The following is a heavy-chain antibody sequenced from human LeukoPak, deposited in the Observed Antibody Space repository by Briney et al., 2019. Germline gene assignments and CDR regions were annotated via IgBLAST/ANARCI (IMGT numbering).Heavy chain of an antibody. CDR3: AREGRVSGYDFDC. D-gene: IGHD5-12*01. CDR2: INSDGSSI. Sequence: GGALRLSCAASGFTFSSYWMHWFRHAPGKGRVWVSRINSDGSSITYADSVKGRFTISRDNAKNTLYLQMNSLRVEDTAVYYCAREGRVSGYDFDCWGQGTLVTVSS. CDR1: GFTFSSYW. V-gene: IGHV3-74*03. J-gene: IGHJ4*02.